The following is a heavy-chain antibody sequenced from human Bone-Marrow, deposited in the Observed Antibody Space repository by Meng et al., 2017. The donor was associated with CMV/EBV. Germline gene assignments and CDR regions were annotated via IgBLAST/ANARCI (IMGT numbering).Heavy chain of an antibody. J-gene: IGHJ6*02. D-gene: IGHD2-2*01. V-gene: IGHV3-74*03. CDR3: ARDAGDIVVVPACGMDV. CDR1: GFTSRSYW. Sequence: GESLKISCAASGFTSRSYWMHWVRQAPGKGLEWVTRITSDGAKRESKTEYADSVKGRFTISRDNSKNTLYLQMNSLRAEDTAVYYCARDAGDIVVVPACGMDVWGQGTTVTVSS. CDR2: ITSDGAKRESKT.